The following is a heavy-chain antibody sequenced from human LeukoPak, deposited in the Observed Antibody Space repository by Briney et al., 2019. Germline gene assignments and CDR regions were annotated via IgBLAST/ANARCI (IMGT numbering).Heavy chain of an antibody. CDR1: GYTFTSYG. CDR2: ISAYNGNT. J-gene: IGHJ6*02. CDR3: ARDRPAATGVYYYYGMDV. D-gene: IGHD2-2*01. Sequence: GASVNVSCTASGYTFTSYGISWVRQAPGQGLEWMGWISAYNGNTNYAQKLQGRVTMTTDTSTSTAYMELRSLRSDDTAVYYCARDRPAATGVYYYYGMDVWGQGTTVTVSS. V-gene: IGHV1-18*01.